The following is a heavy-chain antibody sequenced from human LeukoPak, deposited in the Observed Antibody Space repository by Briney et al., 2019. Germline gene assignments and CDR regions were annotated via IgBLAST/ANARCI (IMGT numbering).Heavy chain of an antibody. D-gene: IGHD6-13*01. CDR3: AKARLAATGTHFDY. V-gene: IGHV3-23*01. J-gene: IGHJ4*02. CDR1: EFTLSNYA. CDR2: ISASDGST. Sequence: GGSLRLSCAASEFTLSNYAMSWVRQAPGKGLEWVSSISASDGSTYYADSVKGRFTVSRDNSKNTPYLHMNSLRAEDTAVYYCAKARLAATGTHFDYWGQGTLVTVSS.